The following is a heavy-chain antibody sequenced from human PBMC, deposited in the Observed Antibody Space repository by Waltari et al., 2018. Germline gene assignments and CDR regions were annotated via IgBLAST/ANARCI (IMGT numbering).Heavy chain of an antibody. CDR1: GGSISSYY. J-gene: IGHJ4*02. D-gene: IGHD2-2*01. V-gene: IGHV4-59*01. CDR2: LYYSGST. Sequence: QVQLQESGPGLVKPSETLSLTCTVSGGSISSYYWRWIRQPPGKGLEWIGYLYYSGSTNYHPSLKSRVTISVDTSKNQCSLKLSSVTAADTAVYYCARERCSSTSCYVDYWGQGTLVTVSS. CDR3: ARERCSSTSCYVDY.